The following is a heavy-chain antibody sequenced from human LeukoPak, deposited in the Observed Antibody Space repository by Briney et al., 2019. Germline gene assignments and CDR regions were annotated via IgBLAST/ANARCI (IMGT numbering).Heavy chain of an antibody. CDR2: SRNKAIHYTT. J-gene: IGHJ6*02. V-gene: IGHV3-72*01. CDR1: GFTFSIYA. D-gene: IGHD1/OR15-1a*01. CDR3: GRIAINENNGMDV. Sequence: GGSLRLSCAASGFTFSIYAISWARQAPGKGLECVRRSRNKAIHYTTEYAAAGEGRFTISRDVSESSLYLQMNRLRTEDTAVYYCGRIAINENNGMDVWGQGTTVTVSS.